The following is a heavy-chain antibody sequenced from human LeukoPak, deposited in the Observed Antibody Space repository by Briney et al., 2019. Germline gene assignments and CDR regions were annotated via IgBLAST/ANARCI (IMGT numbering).Heavy chain of an antibody. D-gene: IGHD2-15*01. CDR3: AKGRGYCSGGSCQNWFDP. V-gene: IGHV3-33*06. J-gene: IGHJ5*02. Sequence: QPGGSLRLSCAASGFTFSSYGMHWVRQAPGKGLEWVAVIWYDGSNKYYADSVKGRFTISRDNSKNTLYLQMNSLRAEDTAVYYCAKGRGYCSGGSCQNWFDPWGQGTLVTVSS. CDR2: IWYDGSNK. CDR1: GFTFSSYG.